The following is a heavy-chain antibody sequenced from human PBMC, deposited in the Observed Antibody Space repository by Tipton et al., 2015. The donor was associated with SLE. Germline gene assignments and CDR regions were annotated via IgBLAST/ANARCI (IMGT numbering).Heavy chain of an antibody. J-gene: IGHJ6*03. V-gene: IGHV4-31*03. CDR3: ARGRYSSSSVYYYYYMDV. Sequence: LRLSCTVSGGSISSDDYYWTWIRQHPGKGLEWIGHMSYSGSTYYNPSLKSRITISVDTSKNHFSLKLSSVTAADTAVYYCARGRYSSSSVYYYYYMDVWGKGTTVTVSS. CDR1: GGSISSDDYY. CDR2: MSYSGST. D-gene: IGHD6-6*01.